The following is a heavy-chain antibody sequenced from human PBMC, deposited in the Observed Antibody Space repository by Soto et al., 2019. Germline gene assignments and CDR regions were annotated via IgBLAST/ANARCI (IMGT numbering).Heavy chain of an antibody. D-gene: IGHD2-2*01. V-gene: IGHV3-33*01. CDR3: ARGCTSCYDAFDI. Sequence: SLRLSCAASGFTFSSYGTHWVRQAPGKGLEWVAVIWYDGSNKYYADSVKGRFTISRDNSKNTLYLQMNSLRAEDTAVYYCARGCTSCYDAFDIWGQGTMVTVSS. J-gene: IGHJ3*02. CDR1: GFTFSSYG. CDR2: IWYDGSNK.